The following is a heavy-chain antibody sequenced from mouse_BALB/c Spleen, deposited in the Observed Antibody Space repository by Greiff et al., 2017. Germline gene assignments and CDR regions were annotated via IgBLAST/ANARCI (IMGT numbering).Heavy chain of an antibody. CDR3: ARGILRSLYAMDY. V-gene: IGHV5-17*02. CDR2: ISSGSSTI. Sequence: EVKLMESGGGLVQPGGSRKLSCAASGFTFSSFGMHWVRQAPEKGLEWVAYISSGSSTIYYADTVKGRFTISRDNPKNTLFLQMTSLRSEDTAMYYCARGILRSLYAMDYWGQGTSVTVSS. J-gene: IGHJ4*01. CDR1: GFTFSSFG. D-gene: IGHD1-1*01.